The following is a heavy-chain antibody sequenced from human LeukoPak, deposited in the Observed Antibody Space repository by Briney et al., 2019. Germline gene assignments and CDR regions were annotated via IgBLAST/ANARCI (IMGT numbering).Heavy chain of an antibody. V-gene: IGHV4-59*01. CDR1: GGSISSYY. CDR3: ARANYAVIDY. CDR2: IYYSGST. J-gene: IGHJ4*02. D-gene: IGHD1-7*01. Sequence: PSETLSPTCTVSGGSISSYYWSWIRQPPGKGLEWIGYIYYSGSTNYNPSLKSRVTISVDTSKNQFSLKLSSVTAADTAVYYCARANYAVIDYWGQGTLVTVSS.